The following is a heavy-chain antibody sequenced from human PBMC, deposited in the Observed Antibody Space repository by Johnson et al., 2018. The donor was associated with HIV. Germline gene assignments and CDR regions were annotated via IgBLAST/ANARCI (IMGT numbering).Heavy chain of an antibody. J-gene: IGHJ3*02. V-gene: IGHV3-43D*03. CDR1: GFTFDDYA. CDR2: ISWDGGST. D-gene: IGHD6-19*01. Sequence: VQLVESGGGVVRPGGSLRLSCAASGFTFDDYAMHWVRQAPGKGLEWVSLISWDGGSTYYADSVKGRFTISRDNSKNSLYLQMNSLRAEDTALYYCAKDIRYSSGWNAFDIWGQGTMVTVSS. CDR3: AKDIRYSSGWNAFDI.